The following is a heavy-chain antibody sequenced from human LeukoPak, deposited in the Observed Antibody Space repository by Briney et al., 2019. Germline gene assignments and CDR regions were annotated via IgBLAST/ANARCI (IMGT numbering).Heavy chain of an antibody. D-gene: IGHD6-19*01. CDR1: GGSISSGGYY. J-gene: IGHJ1*01. CDR2: IYHSGST. V-gene: IGHV4-30-2*01. CDR3: AKDLAVAGTVGYFQH. Sequence: PSETLSLTCTVSGGSISSGGYYWSWIRQPPGKGLEWIGYIYHSGSTYYNPSLKSRVTISVDRSKNQFSLKLSSVTAADTAVYYCAKDLAVAGTVGYFQHWGQGTLVTVSS.